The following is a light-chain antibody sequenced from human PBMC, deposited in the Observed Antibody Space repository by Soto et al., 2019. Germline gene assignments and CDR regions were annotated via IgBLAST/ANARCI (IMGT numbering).Light chain of an antibody. Sequence: EIVLTQSPGTLSLSPGERATLSCRASQSVSSSYLAWYQQKPGQAPRLLIYGASSRATGIPDRFSGSGSGTDFTLPISSMQHEDYAVYYCQQYGSSPLFTFGRGTKVDIK. CDR3: QQYGSSPLFT. CDR2: GAS. CDR1: QSVSSSY. J-gene: IGKJ3*01. V-gene: IGKV3-20*01.